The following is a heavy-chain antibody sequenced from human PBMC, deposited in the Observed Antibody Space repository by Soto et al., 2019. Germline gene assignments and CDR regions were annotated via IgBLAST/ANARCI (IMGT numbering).Heavy chain of an antibody. D-gene: IGHD2-2*01. CDR3: ARVVVVSGASDYFDF. CDR1: GLIVSNNY. Sequence: GGSLRLSCAASGLIVSNNYMSWVRQAPGEGLEWVSIIYSGGNTYYADSVEGRFTISRDISKNTLSLQMNSLRAEDTAVYYCARVVVVSGASDYFDFWGQGTLVTVSS. V-gene: IGHV3-66*01. J-gene: IGHJ4*02. CDR2: IYSGGNT.